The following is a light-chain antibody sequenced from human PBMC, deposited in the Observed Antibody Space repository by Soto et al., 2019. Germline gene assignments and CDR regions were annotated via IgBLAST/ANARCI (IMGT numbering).Light chain of an antibody. J-gene: IGKJ1*01. Sequence: DIQMTQSPSSLSASVGDGVTITCRASESVSRCLNWYQQKPGKAPHLLIIGASTLQERVPSRFSGSGSGTEFNLTISSVQPEDFATYYCQQTHSAPRRVGQGTRLEIK. V-gene: IGKV1-39*01. CDR1: ESVSRC. CDR2: GAS. CDR3: QQTHSAPRR.